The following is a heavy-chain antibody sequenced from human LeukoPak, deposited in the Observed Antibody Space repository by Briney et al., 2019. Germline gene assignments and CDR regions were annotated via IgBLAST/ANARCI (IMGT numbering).Heavy chain of an antibody. J-gene: IGHJ4*02. CDR3: ARADSSGYYHPIN. Sequence: GGSLRLSCATSGFTFSSYGMNWVRQAPGKGLEWVSYISSSSSTLYYADSVKGRFTISRDNAKNSLYLQMNSLRAEDTAVYYCARADSSGYYHPINWGQGTLVTVSS. CDR1: GFTFSSYG. D-gene: IGHD3-22*01. V-gene: IGHV3-48*01. CDR2: ISSSSSTL.